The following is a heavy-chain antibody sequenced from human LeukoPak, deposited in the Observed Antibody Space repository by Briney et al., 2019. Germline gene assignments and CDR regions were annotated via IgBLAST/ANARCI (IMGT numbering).Heavy chain of an antibody. CDR2: MNPNSGNT. D-gene: IGHD3-10*01. CDR1: GYTFTSYD. J-gene: IGHJ4*02. CDR3: ARPGDYYGSGSYYKL. V-gene: IGHV1-8*01. Sequence: GASVKVSCKASGYTFTSYDINWVRQATGQGLEWMGWMNPNSGNTGYAQKFQGRVTMTRNTSISTAYMELSSLRSDDTAVYYCARPGDYYGSGSYYKLWGQGTLVTVSS.